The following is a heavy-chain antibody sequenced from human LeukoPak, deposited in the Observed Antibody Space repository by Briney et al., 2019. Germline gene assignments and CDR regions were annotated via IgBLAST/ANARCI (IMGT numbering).Heavy chain of an antibody. CDR1: GFTVSTNY. CDR3: AKEGIAVAIHYFDY. V-gene: IGHV3-53*01. D-gene: IGHD6-19*01. J-gene: IGHJ4*02. CDR2: IYSGGST. Sequence: QSGGSLRLSCAASGFTVSTNYMSWVRQAPGKGLEWVSVIYSGGSTYYAGSVKGRFTISRDNSKNTLYLQMNSLRAEDTAVYYCAKEGIAVAIHYFDYWGQGTLVTVSS.